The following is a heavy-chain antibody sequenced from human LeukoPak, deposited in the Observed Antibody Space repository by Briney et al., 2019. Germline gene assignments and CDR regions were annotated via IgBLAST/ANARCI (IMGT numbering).Heavy chain of an antibody. CDR3: ARVGGYNSYFDY. CDR1: GFTFSSCW. V-gene: IGHV3-74*03. D-gene: IGHD5-24*01. J-gene: IGHJ4*02. CDR2: INGDGSST. Sequence: GGSLRLSCAASGFTFSSCWMHWVRQAPGKGLVWVSRINGDGSSTTYADSVRGRFAISRDNAKNTLYLQMNSLRDEDTAVYYCARVGGYNSYFDYWGQGSLVTVSS.